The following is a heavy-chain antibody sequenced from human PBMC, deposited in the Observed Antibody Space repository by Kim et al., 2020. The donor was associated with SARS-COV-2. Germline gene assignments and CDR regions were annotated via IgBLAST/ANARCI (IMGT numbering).Heavy chain of an antibody. Sequence: KSRVTISVDTSKNQFSLKLSSVTAADTAVYYCARERKTVTTTRWAYYFDYWGQGTLVTVSS. D-gene: IGHD4-17*01. V-gene: IGHV4-31*02. CDR3: ARERKTVTTTRWAYYFDY. J-gene: IGHJ4*02.